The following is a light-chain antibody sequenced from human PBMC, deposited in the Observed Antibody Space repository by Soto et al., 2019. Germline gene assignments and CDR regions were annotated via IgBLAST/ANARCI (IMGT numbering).Light chain of an antibody. V-gene: IGLV2-14*01. CDR2: DVS. CDR1: SSDVGGYNY. CDR3: SSYTSSSTQV. Sequence: QSVLTQPASVSGSPGQSITFSCTGTSSDVGGYNYVSWYQQHPGKAPKLMIYDVSNRPSGVSDRFPGSKSGNTASLTISGLQAEDEADYYCSSYTSSSTQVFGTGTKVTVL. J-gene: IGLJ1*01.